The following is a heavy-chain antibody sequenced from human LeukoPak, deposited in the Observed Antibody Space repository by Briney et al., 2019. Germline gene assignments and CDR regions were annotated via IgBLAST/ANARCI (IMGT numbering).Heavy chain of an antibody. CDR3: ARNIAMVRGPPLSGWFDP. J-gene: IGHJ5*02. CDR1: GGSISSYY. Sequence: PSETLSLTCTVSGGSISSYYWSWIRQPPGKGLEWIGYIYYSGSTNYNPSLKSRVTISVDTSKNQFSLKLSSVTAADTAVYYCARNIAMVRGPPLSGWFDPWGQGTLVTVSS. CDR2: IYYSGST. V-gene: IGHV4-59*08. D-gene: IGHD3-10*01.